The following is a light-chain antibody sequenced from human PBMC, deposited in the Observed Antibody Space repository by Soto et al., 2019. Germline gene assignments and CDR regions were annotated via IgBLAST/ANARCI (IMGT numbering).Light chain of an antibody. CDR2: EVS. J-gene: IGLJ2*01. V-gene: IGLV2-8*01. Sequence: QSALTQPPSASGSPGQSVTISCTGTSSDVGGYKYVSWYQQHPGKAPKLMIYEVSNRPSGVPARFSGSKSGNTASLTVSGLQAEDEADYYCSSYAGSDNLVFGGGTKVTVL. CDR1: SSDVGGYKY. CDR3: SSYAGSDNLV.